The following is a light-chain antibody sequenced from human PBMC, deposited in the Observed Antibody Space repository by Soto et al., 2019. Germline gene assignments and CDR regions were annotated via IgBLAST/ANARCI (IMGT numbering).Light chain of an antibody. V-gene: IGKV3-15*01. CDR1: QSARSS. CDR2: DVS. CDR3: QKYNNWPPT. Sequence: EVVMPQSPATLSVAPGERATLSCRASQSARSSLGWYQQKPGQPPNILIYDVSIRATGIPARFNGSGSGTELNLTISRLQSEDFAVYYCQKYNNWPPTCGQGTRLEIK. J-gene: IGKJ5*01.